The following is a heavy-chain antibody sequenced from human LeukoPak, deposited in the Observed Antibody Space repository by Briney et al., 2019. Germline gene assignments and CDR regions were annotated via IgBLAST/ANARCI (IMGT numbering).Heavy chain of an antibody. CDR1: GGSFSGYY. CDR3: ARDRSGWYDY. D-gene: IGHD6-19*01. Sequence: SETLSLTCAVYGGSFSGYYWSWIRQPPGKGLEWIGYIYYSGSTNYNPSLKSRVTISVDTSKNQFSLKLSSVTAADTAVYYCARDRSGWYDYWGQGTLVTVSS. J-gene: IGHJ4*02. V-gene: IGHV4-59*01. CDR2: IYYSGST.